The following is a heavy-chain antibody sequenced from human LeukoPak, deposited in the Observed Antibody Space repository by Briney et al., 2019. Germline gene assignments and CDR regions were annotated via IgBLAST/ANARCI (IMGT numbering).Heavy chain of an antibody. CDR2: MFYSGST. Sequence: SETLSLTCTVSGGSISTGSYYWGWIRQPPGKGLEWIASMFYSGSTYYNPSLKSRVTISVDTSKNQFSLKLTSVTAADTAVYYCAGDPIAVAGNVFDFWGRGTVVTVSS. CDR3: AGDPIAVAGNVFDF. D-gene: IGHD6-19*01. J-gene: IGHJ3*01. V-gene: IGHV4-39*02. CDR1: GGSISTGSYY.